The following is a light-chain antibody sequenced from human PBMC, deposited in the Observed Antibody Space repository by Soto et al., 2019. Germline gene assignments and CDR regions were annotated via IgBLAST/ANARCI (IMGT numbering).Light chain of an antibody. Sequence: RVTCYFRASQGIRSDLDWYQQKPGKAPKFLIYAASILQSGVPSRFSGSGSGTDFTLTISGLQYDDFATYYCRQSFSSPTFGQGTRLEIK. CDR1: QGIRSD. J-gene: IGKJ5*01. CDR3: RQSFSSPT. CDR2: AAS. V-gene: IGKV1-39*01.